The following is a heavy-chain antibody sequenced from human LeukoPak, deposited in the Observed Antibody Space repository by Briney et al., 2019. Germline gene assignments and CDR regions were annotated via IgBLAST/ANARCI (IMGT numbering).Heavy chain of an antibody. D-gene: IGHD1-7*01. V-gene: IGHV5-51*01. Sequence: GESLKISCKGSGYSFTSYWIAWVRQMSGKGLEWMGIIYPGDSDTRYSPSFQGQVTISADESITTAYLQWSSLQASDTAKYYCAKYAVPGTTTQIDYWGQGTLVTVSS. CDR1: GYSFTSYW. J-gene: IGHJ4*02. CDR2: IYPGDSDT. CDR3: AKYAVPGTTTQIDY.